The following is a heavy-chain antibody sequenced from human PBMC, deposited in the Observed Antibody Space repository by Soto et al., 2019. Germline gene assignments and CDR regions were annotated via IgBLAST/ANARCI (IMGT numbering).Heavy chain of an antibody. CDR1: GGSISSGGYS. CDR2: IYHSGST. V-gene: IGHV4-30-2*01. CDR3: ARHEGSYGDYFDY. D-gene: IGHD4-17*01. J-gene: IGHJ4*02. Sequence: SETLSLTCAVSGGSISSGGYSWSWIRQPPGKGLEWIGYIYHSGSTNYNPSLKSRVTISVDTSKNQFSLKLSSVTAADTAVYYCARHEGSYGDYFDYWGQGTLVTVSS.